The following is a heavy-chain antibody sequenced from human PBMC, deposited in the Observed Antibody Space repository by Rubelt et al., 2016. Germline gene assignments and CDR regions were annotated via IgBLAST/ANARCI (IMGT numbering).Heavy chain of an antibody. CDR3: ASTRGYYDFWSGYYDH. CDR2: INHSGST. D-gene: IGHD3-3*01. CDR1: GGSISSGGYY. Sequence: QVQLQESGPGLVKPSQTLSLTCTVSGGSISSGGYYWSWIRQHPGKGLEWIGEINHSGSTNYNPSLKSRVTILVDTSKDQFSLKLSSVTAADTAVYYCASTRGYYDFWSGYYDHWGQGTLVTVSS. V-gene: IGHV4-31*03. J-gene: IGHJ4*02.